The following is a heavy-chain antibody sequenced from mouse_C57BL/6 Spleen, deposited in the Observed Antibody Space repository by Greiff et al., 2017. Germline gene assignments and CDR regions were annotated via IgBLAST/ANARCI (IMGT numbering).Heavy chain of an antibody. CDR1: GYSITSGYY. Sequence: VQLQQSGPGLVKPSQSLSLTCSVTGYSITSGYYWNWIRQFPGNKLEWMGYISYDGSNNYNPSLKNRISITRDTSKNQFFLKLNSVTTEDTATYYCARDHGYGFDYWGQGTTLTVSS. V-gene: IGHV3-6*01. CDR3: ARDHGYGFDY. J-gene: IGHJ2*01. CDR2: ISYDGSN. D-gene: IGHD1-1*02.